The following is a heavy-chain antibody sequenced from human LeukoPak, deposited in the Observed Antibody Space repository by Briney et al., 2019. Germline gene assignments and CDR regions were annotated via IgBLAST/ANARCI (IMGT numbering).Heavy chain of an antibody. Sequence: GGSLRLSCAASGFTFSSYSMNWVRQAPGKGLEWVSYISSSSTIYYADSVKGRFTISRDNAKNSLYLQMNSLRDEDTAVYYCASSSAIPRGDYWGQGTLVTVSS. CDR2: ISSSSTI. J-gene: IGHJ4*02. D-gene: IGHD2-2*02. V-gene: IGHV3-48*02. CDR1: GFTFSSYS. CDR3: ASSSAIPRGDY.